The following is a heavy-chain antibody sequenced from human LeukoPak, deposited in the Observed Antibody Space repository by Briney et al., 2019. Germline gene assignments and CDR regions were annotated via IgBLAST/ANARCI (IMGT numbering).Heavy chain of an antibody. CDR1: GGSISSGSYY. CDR3: ARDREEMATKTIGDHNWFDP. V-gene: IGHV4-61*02. J-gene: IGHJ5*02. D-gene: IGHD5-24*01. CDR2: IYTSGST. Sequence: PSETLSLTCTVSGGSISSGSYYWIWIRQPAGKGLEWIGRIYTSGSTNYNPSLKSQVTMSVGTSKNQFSLKLSSVTATDTAVYHCARDREEMATKTIGDHNWFDPWGQGTLVTVSS.